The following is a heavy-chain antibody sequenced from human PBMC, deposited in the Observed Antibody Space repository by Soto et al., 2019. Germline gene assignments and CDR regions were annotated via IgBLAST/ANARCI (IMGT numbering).Heavy chain of an antibody. V-gene: IGHV3-74*01. D-gene: IGHD3-3*01. Sequence: EVQLVESGGGLVPPGGSLRLSCAVSGFTVSNYWMHWVRQAPGKGLMWIARISGDGSSTTYADSVKGRFTISRENAKNTLDLQMNSLRAEETAVYYCAREPRDYNSAGEVYWGQGTPVTVSS. J-gene: IGHJ4*02. CDR3: AREPRDYNSAGEVY. CDR1: GFTVSNYW. CDR2: ISGDGSST.